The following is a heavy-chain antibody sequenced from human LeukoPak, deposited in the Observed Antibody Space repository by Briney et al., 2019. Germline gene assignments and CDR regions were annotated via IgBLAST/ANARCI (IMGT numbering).Heavy chain of an antibody. Sequence: SETLSLTCTVCGGSISSYYWSWIRQPPGKGLEWIGYIYYSGSTNYNPSLKSRVTISVDTSKNQFSLKLSSVTAADTAVYYCARHRYCGGDCYSLDWGQGTLVTVSS. CDR3: ARHRYCGGDCYSLD. J-gene: IGHJ4*02. CDR2: IYYSGST. V-gene: IGHV4-59*01. D-gene: IGHD2-21*02. CDR1: GGSISSYY.